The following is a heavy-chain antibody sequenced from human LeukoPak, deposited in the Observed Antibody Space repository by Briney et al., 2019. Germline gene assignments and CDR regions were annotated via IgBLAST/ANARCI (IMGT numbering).Heavy chain of an antibody. CDR1: GFTFSNYA. V-gene: IGHV3-23*01. D-gene: IGHD2-2*01. Sequence: GGSLRLSCAASGFTFSNYAMTWVRQALGKGLEWVSVISGSGDERTYYADSVKGRLTISRDNSKNTLYLQMNSLRAEDTAVYYCAKGDLGYCSTTNCNDYWGQGTLVTVSS. CDR2: ISGSGDERT. CDR3: AKGDLGYCSTTNCNDY. J-gene: IGHJ4*02.